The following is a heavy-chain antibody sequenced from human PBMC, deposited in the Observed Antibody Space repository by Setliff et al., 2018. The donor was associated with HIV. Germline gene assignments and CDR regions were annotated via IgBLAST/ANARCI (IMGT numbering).Heavy chain of an antibody. CDR2: ISDSGITI. V-gene: IGHV3-48*03. D-gene: IGHD3-10*01. CDR1: GFTFSSYE. Sequence: GGSLRLSCAASGFTFSSYEMNWVRQAPGKGLEWVSYISDSGITIYYADFVKGRFTISRDNAKNSLYLQMNSLRAEDTAVYYCARRETGALYFGTFYYFGMDVWGQGTTVTAP. CDR3: ARRETGALYFGTFYYFGMDV. J-gene: IGHJ6*02.